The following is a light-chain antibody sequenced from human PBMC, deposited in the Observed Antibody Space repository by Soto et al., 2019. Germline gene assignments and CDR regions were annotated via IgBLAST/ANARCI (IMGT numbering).Light chain of an antibody. CDR2: GAS. CDR1: PSVTNF. J-gene: IGKJ5*01. CDR3: QQYGSSRIT. Sequence: EIVLTQSPATLPLSPGERATFSCRASPSVTNFLAWYQQKPGQAPRLLIYGASSRATGIPDRFSGSGSGTDFTLTISRLEPEDFAVYYCQQYGSSRITFGQGTRLAI. V-gene: IGKV3-20*01.